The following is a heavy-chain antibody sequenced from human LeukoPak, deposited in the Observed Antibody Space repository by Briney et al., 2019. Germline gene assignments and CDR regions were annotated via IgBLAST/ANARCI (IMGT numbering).Heavy chain of an antibody. Sequence: PSETLSLTCTVSGGSISSNTYYWGWIRRPPGKGLEWIGNIHYSGSTYYNPSLKSRVTISVDTSKNQLSLNLSSLTAADTAVYYCATSDTVSTYNWFDPWGQGTLVTVSS. CDR2: IHYSGST. J-gene: IGHJ5*02. D-gene: IGHD5/OR15-5a*01. CDR1: GGSISSNTYY. V-gene: IGHV4-39*01. CDR3: ATSDTVSTYNWFDP.